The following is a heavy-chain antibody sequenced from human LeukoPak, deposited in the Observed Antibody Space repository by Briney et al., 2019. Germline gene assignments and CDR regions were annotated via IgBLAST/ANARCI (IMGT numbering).Heavy chain of an antibody. J-gene: IGHJ4*02. Sequence: GGSLRLSCAASGFVLSSHWMTWVRQVPGRGPEWVANVNRDGSETYYLDSVKGRFTSSKDNAKNSLYLQMNSLRAEDTALYYCARSVPDYTRFDYWGQGALVTVSS. CDR2: VNRDGSET. CDR1: GFVLSSHW. CDR3: ARSVPDYTRFDY. V-gene: IGHV3-7*03. D-gene: IGHD4-11*01.